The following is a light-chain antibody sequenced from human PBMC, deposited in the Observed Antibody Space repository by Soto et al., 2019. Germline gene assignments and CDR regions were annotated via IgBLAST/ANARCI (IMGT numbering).Light chain of an antibody. CDR2: DVS. J-gene: IGLJ2*01. Sequence: QSALTQPASVSGSPGQSITISCTGTSSDVGRYNYVSWYQQHPGKAPKLMIYDVSDRPSGVSDRFSGSKSGNTASLTISGLQAEDEADYYCSSYTSSSTRVLGGGTKVTVL. V-gene: IGLV2-14*03. CDR1: SSDVGRYNY. CDR3: SSYTSSSTRV.